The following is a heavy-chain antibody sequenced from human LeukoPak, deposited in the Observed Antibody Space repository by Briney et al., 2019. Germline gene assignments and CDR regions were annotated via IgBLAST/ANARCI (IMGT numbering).Heavy chain of an antibody. V-gene: IGHV3-73*01. J-gene: IGHJ4*02. D-gene: IGHD2-15*01. CDR1: GFTFGSYS. CDR3: TRPGYCSGGSCYDGSSGVDY. CDR2: IRSKANSYAT. Sequence: GGSLRLSCAASGFTFGSYSMNWVRQASGKGLEWVGRIRSKANSYATAYAASVKGRFTISRDDSKNTAYLQMNSLKTEDTAMYYCTRPGYCSGGSCYDGSSGVDYWGQGTLVTVSS.